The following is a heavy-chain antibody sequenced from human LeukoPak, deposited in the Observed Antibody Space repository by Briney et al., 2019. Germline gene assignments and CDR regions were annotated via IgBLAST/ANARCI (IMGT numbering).Heavy chain of an antibody. D-gene: IGHD5-12*01. CDR3: ARSDRGYSGYELFDY. V-gene: IGHV4-4*07. J-gene: IGHJ4*02. CDR2: IYTSGST. Sequence: PETLSLTCTVSGGSISSYYWSWIRQLAGKGLEWIGRIYTSGSTNYNPSLKSRVTMSVDTSKNQFSLKLSSVTAADTAVYYCARSDRGYSGYELFDYWGQGTLVTVSS. CDR1: GGSISSYY.